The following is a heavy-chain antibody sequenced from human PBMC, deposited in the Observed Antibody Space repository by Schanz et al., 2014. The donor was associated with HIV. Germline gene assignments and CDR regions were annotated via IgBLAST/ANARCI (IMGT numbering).Heavy chain of an antibody. D-gene: IGHD1-26*01. V-gene: IGHV1-18*01. CDR3: ARGEDWPGGASDH. CDR2: ISPSNGDT. Sequence: QVQMVQSGAEVKRPGASVKVSCKTSGYGFTNYGVTWVRQAPGQGLAWMGWISPSNGDTKYTHWLQGRVTMTTDTSTTTAYMELRSLKSDDTAVYYCARGEDWPGGASDHWGQGTLVIVS. J-gene: IGHJ5*02. CDR1: GYGFTNYG.